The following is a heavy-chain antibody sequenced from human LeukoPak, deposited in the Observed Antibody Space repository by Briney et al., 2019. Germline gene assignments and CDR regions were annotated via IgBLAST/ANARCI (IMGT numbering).Heavy chain of an antibody. V-gene: IGHV5-51*01. CDR2: FHPGDSDT. CDR1: GYSFTSYW. J-gene: IGHJ4*02. D-gene: IGHD3-3*01. Sequence: GESLKISCKGFGYSFTSYWIGWGRQLPGKGLELMGIFHPGDSDTRYSPSFQGQVTISVDKSISTACQQWSSLKASDTSMFCCARSPFYYFDYWGQGSLVTV. CDR3: ARSPFYYFDY.